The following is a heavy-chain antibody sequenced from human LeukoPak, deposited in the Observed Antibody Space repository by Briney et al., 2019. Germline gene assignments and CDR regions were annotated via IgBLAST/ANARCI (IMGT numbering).Heavy chain of an antibody. D-gene: IGHD5-12*01. CDR1: GFSVSTYG. J-gene: IGHJ4*02. Sequence: PGGSLRLSCAASGFSVSTYGIHWVRQAPGKSLEWLTFLSLDGINKAYGGSVTGRFTISRDKSSNTLYLQMNSLRVDDTAIYYCARDKVAGIASYYWGQGTLVTVSS. CDR3: ARDKVAGIASYY. CDR2: LSLDGINK. V-gene: IGHV3-33*05.